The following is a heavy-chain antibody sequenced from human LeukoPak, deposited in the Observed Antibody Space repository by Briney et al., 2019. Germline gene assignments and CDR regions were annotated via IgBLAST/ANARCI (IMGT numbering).Heavy chain of an antibody. CDR2: ISGSGGST. D-gene: IGHD3-22*01. CDR3: AKDRLPLSSAYYYVPFDY. V-gene: IGHV3-23*01. Sequence: QPGASLRLSCAASRFTFSSYAMSWVRQAPGKGLEWVSAISGSGGSTYYADSVRGRFTISRDNSKNTLYLQMNSLRAEDTAVYYCAKDRLPLSSAYYYVPFDYRGQGTLVTVSS. J-gene: IGHJ4*02. CDR1: RFTFSSYA.